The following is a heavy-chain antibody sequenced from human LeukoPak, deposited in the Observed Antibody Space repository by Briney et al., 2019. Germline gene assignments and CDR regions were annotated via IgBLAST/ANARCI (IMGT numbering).Heavy chain of an antibody. CDR1: GGSISSYY. V-gene: IGHV4-59*01. CDR2: IYYSGST. J-gene: IGHJ4*02. Sequence: SETLSLTCTASGGSISSYYWSWIRQPPGKGLEWIGYIYYSGSTNYNPSLKSRVTISVDTSKNQFSLKLSSVTAADTAVYYCARAGAAWRSVYYFDYWGQGTLVTVSS. CDR3: ARAGAAWRSVYYFDY. D-gene: IGHD3-10*01.